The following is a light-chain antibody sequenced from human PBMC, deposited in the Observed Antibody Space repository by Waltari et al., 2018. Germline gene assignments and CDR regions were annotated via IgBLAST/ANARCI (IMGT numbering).Light chain of an antibody. V-gene: IGKV1-9*01. CDR1: QGISTH. Sequence: DIQLTHSPSPLSPSVGNRVIITCRASQGISTHLAWYQQKPGKAPKLLIYTASTLQSGVPSRFSGSGSGTEFTLTISSLQPEDFAAYYCQQRNNYPITFGQGTRLEI. J-gene: IGKJ5*01. CDR3: QQRNNYPIT. CDR2: TAS.